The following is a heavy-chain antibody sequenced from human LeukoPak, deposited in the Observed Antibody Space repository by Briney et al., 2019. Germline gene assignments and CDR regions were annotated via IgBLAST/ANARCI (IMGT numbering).Heavy chain of an antibody. V-gene: IGHV4-4*07. CDR3: ARDAYYYDSSGYVRNDY. Sequence: SETLSLTCTVSGGSISSYYWSWIRQPAGKGLEWIGRIHTSGPTNYNSSLKSRVTMSVDTSKNQFSLKLSSVTAADTAVYYCARDAYYYDSSGYVRNDYWGQGTLVTVSS. J-gene: IGHJ4*02. D-gene: IGHD3-22*01. CDR1: GGSISSYY. CDR2: IHTSGPT.